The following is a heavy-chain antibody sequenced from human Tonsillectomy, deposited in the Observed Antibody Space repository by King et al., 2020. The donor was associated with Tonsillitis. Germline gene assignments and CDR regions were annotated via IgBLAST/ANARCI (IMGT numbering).Heavy chain of an antibody. V-gene: IGHV3-23*04. D-gene: IGHD3-10*01. CDR3: AKRFGANSGAFDY. Sequence: VQLVESGGGLVQPGESLRLSCAASGFTXXSYAMSWVRXAPGKGXELXSXXXXIDXXTYXTDSVKGRFTISRDNSKNTLYLLMTSLRAEDTAVYYCAKRFGANSGAFDYWGQGTLVSVSP. CDR1: GFTXXSYA. CDR2: XXXIDXXT. J-gene: IGHJ4*02.